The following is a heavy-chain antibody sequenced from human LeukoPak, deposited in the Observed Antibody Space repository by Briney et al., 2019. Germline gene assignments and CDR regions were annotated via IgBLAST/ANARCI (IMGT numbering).Heavy chain of an antibody. Sequence: GGSLRLSCAASGFTFSSYSMNWVRQAPGKGLEWVSSISSSSSYIYYADSVKGRFTISRDNARNSLYLQMSSLRAEDTAVYYCARIAAAGLYYYYGMDVWGKGTTVTVSS. V-gene: IGHV3-21*01. D-gene: IGHD6-13*01. CDR1: GFTFSSYS. J-gene: IGHJ6*04. CDR3: ARIAAAGLYYYYGMDV. CDR2: ISSSSSYI.